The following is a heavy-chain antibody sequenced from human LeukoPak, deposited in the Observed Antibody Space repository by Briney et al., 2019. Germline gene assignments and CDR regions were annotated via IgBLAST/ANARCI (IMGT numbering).Heavy chain of an antibody. V-gene: IGHV1-2*02. CDR3: ARDSPITMVRGVYYYYMDV. D-gene: IGHD3-10*01. Sequence: ASVKVSCKASGYTFTGYYMHWVRQAPGQGREWMGWINPNSGGTNYAQKFQGRVTMTRDTSISTAYMEVSRLRSDDTAVYYCARDSPITMVRGVYYYYMDVWGKGTTVTVSS. J-gene: IGHJ6*03. CDR2: INPNSGGT. CDR1: GYTFTGYY.